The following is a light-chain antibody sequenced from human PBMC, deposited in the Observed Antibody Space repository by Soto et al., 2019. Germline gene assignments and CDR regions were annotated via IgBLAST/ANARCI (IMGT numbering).Light chain of an antibody. CDR2: GAS. CDR3: QQYNNWLWT. V-gene: IGKV3-15*01. CDR1: QSVNSN. Sequence: EIVMTQSPATLSVSPGERATLSCRASQSVNSNLVWYQQKPGQAPRLLIYGASTRATGIPGRFSGSGYGTEFTLTISSLQSEDFAVHYYQQYNNWLWTFGQGTKVEIK. J-gene: IGKJ1*01.